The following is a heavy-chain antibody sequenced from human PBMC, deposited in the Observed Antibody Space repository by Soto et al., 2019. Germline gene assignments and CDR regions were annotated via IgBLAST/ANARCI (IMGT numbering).Heavy chain of an antibody. J-gene: IGHJ4*02. CDR3: AIGGTPIDY. CDR2: ISAYNDNT. CDR1: GYTFTNFG. Sequence: QVQLVQSGAEVKKPGASVKVSCKTSGYTFTNFGLSWVRQAPGQGLEWMGWISAYNDNTNYAQNFQGRVTMTTDTSTSTAYMELRSLISDDTAVYYCAIGGTPIDYWGQGTLVTVSS. V-gene: IGHV1-18*01. D-gene: IGHD3-16*01.